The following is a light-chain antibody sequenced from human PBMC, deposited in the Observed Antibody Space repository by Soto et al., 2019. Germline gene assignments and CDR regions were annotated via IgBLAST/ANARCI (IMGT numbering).Light chain of an antibody. Sequence: QSVLTQPPSVSGAPGQRVTISCTGSRSNIGAGYDVHWYQQVPGTAPKLLIYANSNRPSGVPDRFSGSKSGTSASLAITGLQAEDEADYYCQSYDSSLSAVLFGGGTKVTVL. CDR3: QSYDSSLSAVL. J-gene: IGLJ2*01. CDR2: ANS. CDR1: RSNIGAGYD. V-gene: IGLV1-40*01.